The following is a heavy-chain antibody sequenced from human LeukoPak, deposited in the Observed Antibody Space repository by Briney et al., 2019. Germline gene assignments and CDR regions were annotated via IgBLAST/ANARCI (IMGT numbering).Heavy chain of an antibody. Sequence: SETLSLTCTVSGGSISSSSYYWGWIRQPPGKGLEWIGHIYQSGSTNYNPSLKSRVTISVDKSKNQFSLKLSSVTAADTAVYYCAEVVVAAAWFDPWGQGTLVTVSS. D-gene: IGHD2-15*01. V-gene: IGHV4-61*05. CDR2: IYQSGST. CDR3: AEVVVAAAWFDP. J-gene: IGHJ5*02. CDR1: GGSISSSSYY.